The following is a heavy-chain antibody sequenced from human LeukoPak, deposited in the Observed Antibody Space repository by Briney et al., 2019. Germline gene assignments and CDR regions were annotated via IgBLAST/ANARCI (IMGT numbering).Heavy chain of an antibody. D-gene: IGHD6-19*01. Sequence: ASVKVSCNASGYTFTSNYMHWVRQAPGQGLEWMGIINPSGGSTSYAQKFQGRVTMTRDTSTSTVYMELSSPRSEDTAVYYCARGYSSGWYIYYLDYWGQGTLVTVSS. V-gene: IGHV1-46*01. CDR2: INPSGGST. CDR1: GYTFTSNY. CDR3: ARGYSSGWYIYYLDY. J-gene: IGHJ4*02.